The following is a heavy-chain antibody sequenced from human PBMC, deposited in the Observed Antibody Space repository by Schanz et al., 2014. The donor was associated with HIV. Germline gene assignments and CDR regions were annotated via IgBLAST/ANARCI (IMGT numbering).Heavy chain of an antibody. J-gene: IGHJ5*01. CDR1: GFSFLRYE. D-gene: IGHD6-19*01. Sequence: EVQLLESGGGLVQPGGSLRISCVASGFSFLRYEMSWVRQAPGKGLEWVSSLSGSGSNIYYADSVKGRFTISRDNGKNSLFLQMNSLRAEDTAVYYCATGSGYSSMSGGWFDSWGQGTPVTVSS. CDR2: LSGSGSNI. CDR3: ATGSGYSSMSGGWFDS. V-gene: IGHV3-48*03.